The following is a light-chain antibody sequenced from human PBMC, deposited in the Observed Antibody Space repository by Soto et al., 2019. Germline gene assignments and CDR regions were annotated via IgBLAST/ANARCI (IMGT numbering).Light chain of an antibody. CDR2: GNS. V-gene: IGLV1-44*01. CDR1: SSNIGSNT. Sequence: QSLLTQPPSASGLPGQRVTISCSGSSSNIGSNTVNWYQQLPGTAPRLLIYGNSQRPSGVPDRFSGSKSGTSASLAISGLQSEDEAVYYCAAWQESLNGWLFGGGNK. CDR3: AAWQESLNGWL. J-gene: IGLJ3*02.